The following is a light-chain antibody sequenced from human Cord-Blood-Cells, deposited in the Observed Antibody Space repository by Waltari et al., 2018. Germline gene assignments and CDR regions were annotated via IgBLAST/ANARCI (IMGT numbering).Light chain of an antibody. CDR3: SSYTSSSTLV. CDR2: DFS. V-gene: IGLV2-14*01. Sequence: QFALIQPASVSGTPGQSLTISCPGTSSDVGGYTCVSWNQQHPGKAPNPIINDFSKRPWWVSNRFSGSKSGNTASLTISGLQAEDEADYYCSSYTSSSTLVFGTGTKVTVL. CDR1: SSDVGGYTC. J-gene: IGLJ1*01.